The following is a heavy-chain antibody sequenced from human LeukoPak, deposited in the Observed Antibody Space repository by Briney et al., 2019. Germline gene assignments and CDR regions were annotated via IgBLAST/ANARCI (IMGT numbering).Heavy chain of an antibody. Sequence: GESLLISCQASGYKFNNFYIAWVRQMPGKGLEWVAIIYPGDSDIRYSPSIQGHVTISADKSTSTTFLQWTSLKASDTAMYYCARRHSDSLTGFDFWGQGTLVTVTS. J-gene: IGHJ4*02. CDR1: GYKFNNFY. CDR2: IYPGDSDI. CDR3: ARRHSDSLTGFDF. D-gene: IGHD3-9*01. V-gene: IGHV5-51*01.